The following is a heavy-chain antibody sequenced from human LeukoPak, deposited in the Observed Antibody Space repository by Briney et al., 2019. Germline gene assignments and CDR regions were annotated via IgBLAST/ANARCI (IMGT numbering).Heavy chain of an antibody. CDR2: IIPIFGTA. CDR3: ARGPVERFLEWPFDY. CDR1: GGTFSSYA. D-gene: IGHD3-3*01. Sequence: GASVKVSCKASGGTFSSYAISWVRQAPGQGLEWMGGIIPIFGTANYAQKFQGRVTITTDESTSTAYMELSSLRSEDTAVYYCARGPVERFLEWPFDYWGQGTLVTVSS. J-gene: IGHJ4*02. V-gene: IGHV1-69*05.